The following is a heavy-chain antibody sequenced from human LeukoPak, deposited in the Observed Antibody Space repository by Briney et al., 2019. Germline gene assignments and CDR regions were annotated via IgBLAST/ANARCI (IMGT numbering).Heavy chain of an antibody. Sequence: ASLRLSCTASGYTFTVYYMHWGRHAPGQGLEWMGWINPDSGGTNNAQKFQGRVTMTRDTSISTAYMELSRLGSDDTAVYYCARTFYDTLGSDAFDFWGQGTMVSVSS. CDR3: ARTFYDTLGSDAFDF. CDR2: INPDSGGT. V-gene: IGHV1-2*02. CDR1: GYTFTVYY. J-gene: IGHJ3*01. D-gene: IGHD2/OR15-2a*01.